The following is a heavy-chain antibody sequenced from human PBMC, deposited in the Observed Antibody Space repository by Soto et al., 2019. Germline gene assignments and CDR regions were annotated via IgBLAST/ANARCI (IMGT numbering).Heavy chain of an antibody. CDR2: IIPIFGTT. Sequence: QVHLVQSGAGVKKPGSSVKVSCKALGDAFSSYAMSWVRQAPGQGLEWMGGIIPIFGTTNYAQKFQGRVTITADESTTTGYMDLSRLTSDDTAVYYCARDGDSGTYEYWGQGTLVTVSS. V-gene: IGHV1-69*12. J-gene: IGHJ4*02. D-gene: IGHD5-12*01. CDR3: ARDGDSGTYEY. CDR1: GDAFSSYA.